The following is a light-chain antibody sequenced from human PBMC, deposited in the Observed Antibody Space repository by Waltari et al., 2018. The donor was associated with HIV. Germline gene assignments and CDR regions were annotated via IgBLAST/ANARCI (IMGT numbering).Light chain of an antibody. J-gene: IGLJ2*01. V-gene: IGLV3-25*03. CDR3: QSSDISGNYWV. CDR1: TLPKQY. CDR2: KDR. Sequence: SSGLTQPPSVSVSPGQTAQITCSGDTLPKQYGYWYQQKPGHAPVMVIYKDRERPSGIPERFSGSSSATTATLTISGVQPEDEADYYCQSSDISGNYWVLGGGTKLTVL.